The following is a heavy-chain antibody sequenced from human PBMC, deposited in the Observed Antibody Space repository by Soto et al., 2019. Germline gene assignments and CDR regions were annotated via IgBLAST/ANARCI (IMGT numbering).Heavy chain of an antibody. CDR2: IYWDDDK. D-gene: IGHD3-10*01. CDR3: AHTNGFGEPFYY. CDR1: GFSLSTRGVG. V-gene: IGHV2-5*02. J-gene: IGHJ4*02. Sequence: QITLKESGPTLVKPTQTLTLTCTFSGFSLSTRGVGVGWIRQPPGKALEWLALIYWDDDKRYSPSLKSRLTITKGTSKYQVVLTMTNLDPVDTATIYCAHTNGFGEPFYYWGQGSLVTVSS.